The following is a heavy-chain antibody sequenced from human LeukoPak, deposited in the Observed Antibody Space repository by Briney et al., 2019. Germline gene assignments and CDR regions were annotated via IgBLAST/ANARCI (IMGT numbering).Heavy chain of an antibody. Sequence: SETLSLTCTVSGGSISSYYWSWIRQPPGKGLEWIGYIYYSGSTNYNPSLKSRVTISVDTSKNQFSLKLSSVTAADTAVYYCARTGYSGGWYVDGNRFDPWGQGTLVTVSS. V-gene: IGHV4-59*08. J-gene: IGHJ5*02. CDR1: GGSISSYY. CDR3: ARTGYSGGWYVDGNRFDP. D-gene: IGHD6-19*01. CDR2: IYYSGST.